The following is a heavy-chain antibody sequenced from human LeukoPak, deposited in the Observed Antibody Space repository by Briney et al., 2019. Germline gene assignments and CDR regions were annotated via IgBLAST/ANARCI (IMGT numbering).Heavy chain of an antibody. CDR1: GGSXXSGGYY. Sequence: LSLTXXXSGGSXXSGGYYWSWIRQHPGKGLEWIGYIYYSGSTYYNPSLKSRFTISVYTSKNQFSLKLSSVTAADTAVYYCARGVPAALKPIDYWGQGTLVTVSS. D-gene: IGHD2-2*01. J-gene: IGHJ4*02. CDR2: IYYSGST. V-gene: IGHV4-31*02. CDR3: ARGVPAALKPIDY.